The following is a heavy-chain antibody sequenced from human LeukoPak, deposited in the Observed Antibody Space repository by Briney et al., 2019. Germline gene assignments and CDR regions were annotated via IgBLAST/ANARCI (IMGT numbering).Heavy chain of an antibody. CDR3: ARDLWNFYDDSGYYRDFDS. D-gene: IGHD3-22*01. Sequence: GASVKVSCKATSRISWVRQAPGQGLEWMGWIGSYGGDTYYAQKFQGRVTVTTDTSTSTVYMELRSLRSDDTAVYCCARDLWNFYDDSGYYRDFDSWGQGTLVTVSS. J-gene: IGHJ5*01. CDR1: TSR. V-gene: IGHV1-18*01. CDR2: IGSYGGDT.